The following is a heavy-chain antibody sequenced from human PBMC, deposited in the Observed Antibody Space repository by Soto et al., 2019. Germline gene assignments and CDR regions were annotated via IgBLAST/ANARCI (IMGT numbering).Heavy chain of an antibody. CDR2: TIPVFNTA. Sequence: QVQLEQSGAEVKKPGSSVKISCKASGGTLSDHGVSWLRQAPGQGLEWVGGTIPVFNTAKYAPKFQGRVTIAADKSTTRAYMELGGLGSGDTVFYYGARGVCGSGRYYTGPAAFDFWGQGTLVIVSS. CDR1: GGTLSDHG. CDR3: ARGVCGSGRYYTGPAAFDF. D-gene: IGHD3-10*01. V-gene: IGHV1-69*06. J-gene: IGHJ3*01.